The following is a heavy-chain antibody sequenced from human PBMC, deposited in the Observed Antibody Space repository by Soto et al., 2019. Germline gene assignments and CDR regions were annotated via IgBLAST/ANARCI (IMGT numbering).Heavy chain of an antibody. CDR3: ATSPPRGAYGDYSHY. J-gene: IGHJ4*02. D-gene: IGHD4-17*01. V-gene: IGHV3-33*01. Sequence: ALRLSCAASGFTFSSYGMHWVRQAPGKGLEWVAVIWYDGSNKYYADSVKGRFTISRDNSKNTLYLQMNSLRAEDTAVYYCATSPPRGAYGDYSHYWGQGTLVTVSS. CDR1: GFTFSSYG. CDR2: IWYDGSNK.